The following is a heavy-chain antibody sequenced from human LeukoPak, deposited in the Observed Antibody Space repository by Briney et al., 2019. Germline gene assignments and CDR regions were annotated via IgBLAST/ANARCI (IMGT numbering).Heavy chain of an antibody. CDR3: ARDRRVRVVVVAATPINWFDP. Sequence: ASVKVSCKASGYTFTSYAMNWVRQAPGQGLEWMGWINTNTGNPTYAQGFTGRFVFSLDTSVSTAYLQISSLKAEDTAVYYCARDRRVRVVVVAATPINWFDPWGQGTLVTVSS. V-gene: IGHV7-4-1*02. CDR2: INTNTGNP. D-gene: IGHD2-15*01. CDR1: GYTFTSYA. J-gene: IGHJ5*02.